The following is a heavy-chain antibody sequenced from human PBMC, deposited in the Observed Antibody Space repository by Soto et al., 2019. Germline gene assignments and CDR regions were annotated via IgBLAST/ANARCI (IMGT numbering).Heavy chain of an antibody. J-gene: IGHJ4*02. Sequence: GGSLRLSCAASGFTFSTYAMSWVRQAPGKGLEWVSVISNDGSNTYYADSVKGRFTISRDNSKNTLYLQMNSLRAEDTAVYYCAKAHHKDYFDYWGQGTLVTVSS. CDR2: ISNDGSNT. CDR1: GFTFSTYA. V-gene: IGHV3-23*01. CDR3: AKAHHKDYFDY.